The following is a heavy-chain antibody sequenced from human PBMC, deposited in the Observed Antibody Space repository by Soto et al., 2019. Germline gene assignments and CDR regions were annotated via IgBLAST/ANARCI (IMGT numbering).Heavy chain of an antibody. CDR2: ISYDGSDK. D-gene: IGHD5-18*01. V-gene: IGHV3-30*18. CDR1: GFTLGTYG. Sequence: QVQLVESGGGVVQPGRSLRLSCAVSGFTLGTYGMHWVRQAPGKGLEWVAVISYDGSDKYYADSVKGRFTISRDNSKNTLFLRMNSLRADDTAVYYCAKDLGRGTQLYPTFDYWGQGTLVTVSS. CDR3: AKDLGRGTQLYPTFDY. J-gene: IGHJ4*02.